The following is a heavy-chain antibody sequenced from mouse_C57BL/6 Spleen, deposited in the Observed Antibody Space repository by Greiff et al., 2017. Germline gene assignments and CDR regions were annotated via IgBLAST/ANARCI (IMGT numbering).Heavy chain of an antibody. J-gene: IGHJ4*01. V-gene: IGHV1-52*01. D-gene: IGHD3-1*01. CDR3: ARSTSSLPYAMDY. CDR2: IDPSDSEP. CDR1: GYTFTSYW. Sequence: QVQLQQPGAELVRPGSSVKLSCKASGYTFTSYWMPWVKQRPIQGLEWIGNIDPSDSEPHYNQKFKDKDTLTVDKSSSTAYMQLSSLTSEDSAVYYCARSTSSLPYAMDYWGQGTSVTVSS.